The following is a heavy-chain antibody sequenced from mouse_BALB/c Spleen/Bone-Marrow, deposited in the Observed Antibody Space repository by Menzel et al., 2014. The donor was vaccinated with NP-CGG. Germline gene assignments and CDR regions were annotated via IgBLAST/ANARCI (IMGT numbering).Heavy chain of an antibody. V-gene: IGHV1-80*01. CDR1: GYAFXNYW. CDR2: IYPGDGDT. CDR3: ARCDGYSYYFDY. D-gene: IGHD2-3*01. J-gene: IGHJ2*01. Sequence: VQLVESGADLVRPGSSVKISCKASGYAFXNYWMNWVKQRPGQGLEWIGQIYPGDGDTNYNGKFKGKATLTADKSSSTAYMQLSSLTSEDSAVYFCARCDGYSYYFDYWGQGTTLTVSS.